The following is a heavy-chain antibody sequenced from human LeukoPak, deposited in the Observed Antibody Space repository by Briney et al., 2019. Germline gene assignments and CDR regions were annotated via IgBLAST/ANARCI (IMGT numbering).Heavy chain of an antibody. D-gene: IGHD6-13*01. CDR2: INPNSGGT. CDR1: GYTFTGYY. V-gene: IGHV1-2*02. Sequence: GASVKVSCKASGYTFTGYYMHWVRQAPGQGLEWMGWINPNSGGTNYAQKFQGRVTMTRDTSISTAYMELSRLRSDDTAVYYCARDTPYSSSYNYFDYWGQGTLVTVSS. CDR3: ARDTPYSSSYNYFDY. J-gene: IGHJ4*02.